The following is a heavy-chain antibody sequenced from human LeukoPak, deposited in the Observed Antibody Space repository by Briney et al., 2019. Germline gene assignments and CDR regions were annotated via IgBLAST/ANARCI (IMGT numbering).Heavy chain of an antibody. CDR3: ARSLGANTWVGNWFDP. Sequence: SETLSLTCSVSGGSISSHNHDWAWLRQPTGQGLEWIGSIYYSGTTYYNLSLKSRVTLSVDTSQNQFSLKLSSVTAADTAIYFCARSLGANTWVGNWFDPWGQGTLVTVSP. CDR2: IYYSGTT. CDR1: GGSISSHNHD. D-gene: IGHD3-10*01. V-gene: IGHV4-39*01. J-gene: IGHJ5*02.